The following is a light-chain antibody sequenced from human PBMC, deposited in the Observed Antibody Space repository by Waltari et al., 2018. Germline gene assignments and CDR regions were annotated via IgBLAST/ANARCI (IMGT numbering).Light chain of an antibody. CDR1: TSDVGRYDL. J-gene: IGLJ1*01. V-gene: IGLV2-23*02. Sequence: QSALTQPASVSGTPGQSLTISCSGNTSDVGRYDLVSWYQQQPGEAPKLLICEVFKRPPDTSSRFSGAKSGSTASLTISGLQPEDEADYYCCSYAGRGTYVFGSGTKVTVL. CDR2: EVF. CDR3: CSYAGRGTYV.